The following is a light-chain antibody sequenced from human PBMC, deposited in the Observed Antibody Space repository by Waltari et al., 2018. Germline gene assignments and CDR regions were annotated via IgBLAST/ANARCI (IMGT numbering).Light chain of an antibody. CDR1: QSVSSKY. CDR2: GAS. J-gene: IGKJ2*01. V-gene: IGKV3-20*01. Sequence: EIVLTQSPGTLSLSPGERATVSCRASQSVSSKYLAWYQQKVGQAPRLVIYGASSRATVIPDRFSGSGSGTDFTLTINRLEPEDFAVYYCQQYGSSQGYTFGQGTKLEI. CDR3: QQYGSSQGYT.